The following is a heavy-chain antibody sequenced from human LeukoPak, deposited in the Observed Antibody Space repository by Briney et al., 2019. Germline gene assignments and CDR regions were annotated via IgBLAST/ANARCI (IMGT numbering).Heavy chain of an antibody. CDR3: ARRISTRRGETCSSTSCYFDY. D-gene: IGHD2-2*01. Sequence: SQTLSLTCTVSGDSISSGDYYWTWIRQPPGKGLEWIGYINYSGSTYYNPSLKSRITISVDTSKNQFSLRLSSVTAADTAVYYCARRISTRRGETCSSTSCYFDYWGQGTLVTVSS. CDR1: GDSISSGDYY. J-gene: IGHJ4*02. V-gene: IGHV4-30-4*08. CDR2: INYSGST.